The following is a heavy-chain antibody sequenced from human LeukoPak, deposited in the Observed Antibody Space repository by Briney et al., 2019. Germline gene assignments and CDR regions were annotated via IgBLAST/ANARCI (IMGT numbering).Heavy chain of an antibody. V-gene: IGHV3-33*01. CDR3: ATRIFDGSGSYALGY. CDR1: GFTFSNYA. J-gene: IGHJ4*02. D-gene: IGHD3-10*01. Sequence: SGGSLRLSCAASGFTFSNYAMHWARQAPGKGLEWVAAINYDGRNKDLADSVKGRFTISRANSKNTLYLQMNSLRAEDTAVYYCATRIFDGSGSYALGYWGQGTQVAVSS. CDR2: INYDGRNK.